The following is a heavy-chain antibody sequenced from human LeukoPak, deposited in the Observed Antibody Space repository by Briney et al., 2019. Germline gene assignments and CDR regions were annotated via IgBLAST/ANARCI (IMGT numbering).Heavy chain of an antibody. V-gene: IGHV4-39*01. CDR3: ARHVFYMDV. J-gene: IGHJ6*03. CDR2: VSQSGNT. CDR1: GDSISSSDHY. Sequence: PSETLSLTCTLSGDSISSSDHYWVWIRQSPGKGLEWIGSVSQSGNTYYKSSLKSRVTISVDTSKNQFSLKLSSVTAADTAVYYCARHVFYMDVWGKGTTVTISS. D-gene: IGHD2-8*01.